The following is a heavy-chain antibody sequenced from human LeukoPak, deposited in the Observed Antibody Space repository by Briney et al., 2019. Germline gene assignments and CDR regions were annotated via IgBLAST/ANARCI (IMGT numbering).Heavy chain of an antibody. Sequence: PGGSLRLSCAASGFTFSSYAMHWVRQAPGKGLEWVAVISYDGSNKYYADSVKGRFTISRDNSKNTLYLQMNSLRAEDTAVYYCARETGGDPRENYFDYWGQGTLVTVSS. CDR1: GFTFSSYA. D-gene: IGHD4-17*01. J-gene: IGHJ4*02. CDR2: ISYDGSNK. V-gene: IGHV3-30*04. CDR3: ARETGGDPRENYFDY.